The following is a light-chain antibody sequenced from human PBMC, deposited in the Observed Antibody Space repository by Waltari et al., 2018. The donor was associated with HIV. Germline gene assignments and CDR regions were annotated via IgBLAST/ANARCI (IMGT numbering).Light chain of an antibody. J-gene: IGLJ2*01. CDR2: RND. V-gene: IGLV1-47*01. CDR3: VTWDDSLRGVV. Sequence: SVVTQPPSASGTPGQRVTISCSGNTSNIGSNYVFWYQHLPGTAPKLLIHRNDQRPSGVPCRFSGSTSGTSASLSISGLRSEDEADYYCVTWDDSLRGVVFGGGTKVAVL. CDR1: TSNIGSNY.